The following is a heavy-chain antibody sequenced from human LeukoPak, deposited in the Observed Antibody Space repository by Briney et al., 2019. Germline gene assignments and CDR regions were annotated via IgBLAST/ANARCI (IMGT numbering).Heavy chain of an antibody. CDR3: ARGSWGIDYSSGSYCDY. D-gene: IGHD3-10*01. CDR2: ISAYNGNT. J-gene: IGHJ4*02. Sequence: ASVKVSCKASGYTFTSYGISWVRQAPGQGLEWMGWISAYNGNTSYAQKLQGRVTMTTDTSTSTAYMELRSLRSDDTAVYYCARGSWGIDYSSGSYCDYWGQGTLVTVSS. CDR1: GYTFTSYG. V-gene: IGHV1-18*01.